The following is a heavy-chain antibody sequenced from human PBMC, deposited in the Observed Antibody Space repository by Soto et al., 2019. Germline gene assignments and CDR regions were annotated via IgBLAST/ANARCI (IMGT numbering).Heavy chain of an antibody. J-gene: IGHJ6*02. CDR2: IWYDGSNK. CDR1: GFTFSSYG. Sequence: PGGSLRLSCAASGFTFSSYGMHWVRPAPGKGLGWVAVIWYDGSNKYYADSVKGRFTISRDNSKNTLYLQMNSLRAEDTAVYYCARDSRRYFDWFSPYYYGMDVWGQGTTVTVSS. V-gene: IGHV3-33*01. D-gene: IGHD3-9*01. CDR3: ARDSRRYFDWFSPYYYGMDV.